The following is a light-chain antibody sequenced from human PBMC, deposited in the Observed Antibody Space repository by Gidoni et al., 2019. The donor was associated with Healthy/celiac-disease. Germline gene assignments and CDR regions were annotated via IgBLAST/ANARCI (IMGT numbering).Light chain of an antibody. CDR1: SSDVGGYNY. Sequence: QSALTQPASVSGSPGQSITISCTGTSSDVGGYNYVSWYQQHPGKAPKLMIYDVSNRPSGVSNRFSGSKSGNTASLTISGLQAEDEADYYCSSYTSNSREFGGGTKLTVL. CDR3: SSYTSNSRE. J-gene: IGLJ2*01. CDR2: DVS. V-gene: IGLV2-14*01.